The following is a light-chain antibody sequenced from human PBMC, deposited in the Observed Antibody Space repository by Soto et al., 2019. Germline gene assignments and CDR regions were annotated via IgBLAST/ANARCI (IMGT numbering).Light chain of an antibody. V-gene: IGLV2-14*01. CDR3: SSFTTTTTLGVA. CDR1: RSDVGGYNY. Sequence: QSALTQPASVSGSPGQSITISCTGTRSDVGGYNYVSWYQQHPGKAPKLIIYEVTNRPSGVSHRFSGSKSVNTASLTISGLQAEDEADYYCSSFTTTTTLGVAFGGGTTVTVL. CDR2: EVT. J-gene: IGLJ2*01.